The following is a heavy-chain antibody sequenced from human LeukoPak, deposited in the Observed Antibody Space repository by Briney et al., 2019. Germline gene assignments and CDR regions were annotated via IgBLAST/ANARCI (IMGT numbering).Heavy chain of an antibody. V-gene: IGHV4-4*02. CDR2: INHSGST. Sequence: SGTLSLTCAVSGGSISSSNWWSWVRQPPGKGLEWIGEINHSGSTNYNPSLKSRVTISVDTSKNQFSLKLSSVTAADTAVYYCAREGGSSWYRPFDYWGQGTLVTVSS. J-gene: IGHJ4*02. CDR3: AREGGSSWYRPFDY. D-gene: IGHD6-13*01. CDR1: GGSISSSNW.